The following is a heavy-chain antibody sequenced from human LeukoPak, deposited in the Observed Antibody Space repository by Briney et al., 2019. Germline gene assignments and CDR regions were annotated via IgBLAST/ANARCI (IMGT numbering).Heavy chain of an antibody. V-gene: IGHV3-66*01. D-gene: IGHD3-22*01. Sequence: SGGSLRLSCAASGFTVSSNYMSWVRQAPGKGLEWVSVIYSGGSTYYADSVKGRFTISRDNSKNTLYLQMNSLRAEDTAVYYCARSKTITMIVVGDAFDIWGQGTMVTVSP. CDR1: GFTVSSNY. CDR2: IYSGGST. J-gene: IGHJ3*02. CDR3: ARSKTITMIVVGDAFDI.